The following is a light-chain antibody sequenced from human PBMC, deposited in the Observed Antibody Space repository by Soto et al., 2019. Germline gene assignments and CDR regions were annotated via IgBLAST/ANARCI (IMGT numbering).Light chain of an antibody. Sequence: QSALTQPASVSGSPGQSINISCTGTSSDVGAYNYVSWYQQHPGKAPKLMIYDVSNRPSGVSNRFSGSKSGNTASLTISGLQAEDEADYYCSSYTSSSTLYVFGTGTKLTVL. J-gene: IGLJ1*01. CDR1: SSDVGAYNY. V-gene: IGLV2-14*01. CDR2: DVS. CDR3: SSYTSSSTLYV.